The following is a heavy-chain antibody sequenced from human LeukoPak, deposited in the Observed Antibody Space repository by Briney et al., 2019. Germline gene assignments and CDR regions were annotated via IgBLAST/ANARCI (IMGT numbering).Heavy chain of an antibody. CDR2: ISSSSSYI. J-gene: IGHJ4*02. CDR1: GFTFSSYS. Sequence: GGSLRLSCAASGFTFSSYSMNWVRQAPGKGLEWVSSISSSSSYIYYADSVKGRFTISRDNAKNSLYLQMNSLRAEDTAVYYCARQVGSGSYFPGDYWGQGTLVTVSS. D-gene: IGHD1-26*01. CDR3: ARQVGSGSYFPGDY. V-gene: IGHV3-21*01.